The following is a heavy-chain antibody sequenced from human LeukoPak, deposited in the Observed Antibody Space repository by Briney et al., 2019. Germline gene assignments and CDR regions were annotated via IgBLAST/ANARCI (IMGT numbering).Heavy chain of an antibody. J-gene: IGHJ4*02. CDR3: TTLGYHLDS. CDR2: FAGSDTTT. V-gene: IGHV3-48*03. D-gene: IGHD3-22*01. Sequence: PGGSLRLSCAASGFDFSAYEVNWVRQAPGKGLEWVAYFAGSDTTTYYADSVKGRFTISRDNARNSLYLQMNSLRAEDTALYYCTTLGYHLDSWGQGTLVTVSS. CDR1: GFDFSAYE.